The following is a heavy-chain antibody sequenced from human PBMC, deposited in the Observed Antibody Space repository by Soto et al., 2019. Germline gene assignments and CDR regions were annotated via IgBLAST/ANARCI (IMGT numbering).Heavy chain of an antibody. CDR1: GYTFSDYY. D-gene: IGHD5-12*01. CDR2: INPNSGRT. J-gene: IGHJ4*02. Sequence: ASVKVSCKASGYTFSDYYIHWVRQAPGQGLEWMGWINPNSGRTKNSPKFQGRVTMTRDTSVTTFYMEVSWLTSDDTAVYYCARDWGQNSGYIWGQGTLVTVSS. CDR3: ARDWGQNSGYI. V-gene: IGHV1-2*02.